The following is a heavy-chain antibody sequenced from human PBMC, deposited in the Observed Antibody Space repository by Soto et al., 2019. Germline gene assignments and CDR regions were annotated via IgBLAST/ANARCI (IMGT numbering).Heavy chain of an antibody. Sequence: SETLSLTCTVSGGSISSGGDYWSWIRQHPGKGLEWIGYIYYSGSTYYNPSLKSRVTISVDTSKNQFSLKLSSVTAADTAVYYCASGDSSSTIHGMDVWGQGTTVTVSS. V-gene: IGHV4-31*03. CDR3: ASGDSSSTIHGMDV. CDR1: GGSISSGGDY. J-gene: IGHJ6*02. D-gene: IGHD6-13*01. CDR2: IYYSGST.